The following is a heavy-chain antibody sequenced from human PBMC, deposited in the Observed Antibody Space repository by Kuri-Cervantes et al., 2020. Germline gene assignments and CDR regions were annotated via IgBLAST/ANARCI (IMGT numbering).Heavy chain of an antibody. CDR3: ARGVGTQWPPQ. CDR2: IKQDGSVK. V-gene: IGHV3-7*01. CDR1: GFTFSDYY. Sequence: GESLKISCAASGFTFSDYYMTWVRQAPGKGLERVADIKQDGSVKYYVDSVKGRFTISRDNARNSLYLQMNSLRVEDTAVYYCARGVGTQWPPQWGQGTLVTVSS. D-gene: IGHD6-19*01. J-gene: IGHJ4*02.